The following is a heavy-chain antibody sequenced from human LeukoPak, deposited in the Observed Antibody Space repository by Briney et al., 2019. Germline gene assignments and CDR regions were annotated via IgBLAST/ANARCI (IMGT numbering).Heavy chain of an antibody. D-gene: IGHD3-10*01. CDR1: GGSISSYY. CDR2: IYYSGST. Sequence: SETLSLTCTVSGGSISSYYWSWIRQPPGKGLEWIGYIYYSGSTNYNPSLKSRVTISVDTSKNQFSLKLSSVTDADTAVYYCARNMVRGASYFYFGLGVWGQGTTVTVSS. CDR3: ARNMVRGASYFYFGLGV. V-gene: IGHV4-59*01. J-gene: IGHJ6*02.